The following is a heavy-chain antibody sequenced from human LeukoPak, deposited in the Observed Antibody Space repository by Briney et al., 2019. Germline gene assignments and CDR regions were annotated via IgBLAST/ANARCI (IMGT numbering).Heavy chain of an antibody. CDR2: IYSGGST. D-gene: IGHD3-22*01. V-gene: IGHV3-53*01. J-gene: IGHJ4*02. Sequence: GGSLRLSCAASGFTVSSNYMSWVRQAPGKGLEWVSVIYSGGSTYYADSVKGRFTISRDNSKNTLYLQMHSLRGEDTAVYYCARGLYYSDSSGYLYYWGQGTLVTVSS. CDR3: ARGLYYSDSSGYLYY. CDR1: GFTVSSNY.